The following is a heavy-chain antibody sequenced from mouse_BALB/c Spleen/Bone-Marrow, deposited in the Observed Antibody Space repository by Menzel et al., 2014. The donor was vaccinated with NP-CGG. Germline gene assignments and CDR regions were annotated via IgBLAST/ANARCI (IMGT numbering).Heavy chain of an antibody. CDR3: ATGYYFDC. CDR2: INPSTGYT. Sequence: VQLQQSGAELAKPGASVKMSCKASGYTFTSYWMHWVKQRPGQGLEWIGYINPSTGYTEYNQKFKDKATLTADKSSSTAYVQLSSLTSEDSAVYYCATGYYFDCWGQGTTLTVSS. CDR1: GYTFTSYW. D-gene: IGHD4-1*01. J-gene: IGHJ2*01. V-gene: IGHV1-7*01.